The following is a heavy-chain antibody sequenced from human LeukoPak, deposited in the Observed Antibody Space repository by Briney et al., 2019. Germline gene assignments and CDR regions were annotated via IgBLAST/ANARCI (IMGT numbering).Heavy chain of an antibody. D-gene: IGHD3-3*01. CDR3: ARHDWFDP. J-gene: IGHJ5*02. CDR1: EFTFSYYA. Sequence: PGGSLRLSCAASEFTFSYYAMTWVRQAPGKGLEWVSTISGSGDSTYYADSVKGRFTISRDISKNTLYLQMNSLRAEDTAVYYCARHDWFDPWGQGTLVTVSS. CDR2: ISGSGDST. V-gene: IGHV3-23*01.